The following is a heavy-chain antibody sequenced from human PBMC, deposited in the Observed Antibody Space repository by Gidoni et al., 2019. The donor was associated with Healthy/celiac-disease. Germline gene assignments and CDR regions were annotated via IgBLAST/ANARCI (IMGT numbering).Heavy chain of an antibody. CDR2: ISSNGGST. D-gene: IGHD1-7*01. CDR1: GFTFSSYA. Sequence: EVQLVESGGGLVQPGGSLRLPCAASGFTFSSYAMHWVRQAPGKGLEYVSAISSNGGSTYYANSVKGRFTISRDNSKNTLYLQMGSLRAEDMAVYYCARTRWGRGITGTTPLGPWGQGTLVTVSS. J-gene: IGHJ5*02. V-gene: IGHV3-64*01. CDR3: ARTRWGRGITGTTPLGP.